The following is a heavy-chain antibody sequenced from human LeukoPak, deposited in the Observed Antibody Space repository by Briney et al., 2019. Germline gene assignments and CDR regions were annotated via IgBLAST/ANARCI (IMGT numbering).Heavy chain of an antibody. V-gene: IGHV6-1*01. D-gene: IGHD2-15*01. Sequence: SQTLSLTCAISGDSVSSNSAAWHWIRRSPSRGLEWLGRIYYRSKWSNDYAVSVKSRITINADTSKNQFSLQLNSVTPEDTAVYYCARDQTGGLLFDIWGQGTMVTVSS. CDR3: ARDQTGGLLFDI. CDR1: GDSVSSNSAA. CDR2: IYYRSKWSN. J-gene: IGHJ3*02.